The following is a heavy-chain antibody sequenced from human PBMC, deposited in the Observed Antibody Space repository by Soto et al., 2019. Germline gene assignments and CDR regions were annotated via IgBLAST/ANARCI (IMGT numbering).Heavy chain of an antibody. D-gene: IGHD1-26*01. CDR2: IYYSGST. V-gene: IGHV4-39*01. CDR1: GGSISSSSYY. Sequence: QLQLQESGPGLVKPSETLSLTCTVSGGSISSSSYYWGWIRQPPGKGLEWIGSIYYSGSTYYNPSLKSRVTISVDTSKNQFSLKLSSVTAADTAVYYCARHSGATHFDYWGQGTLVTVSS. J-gene: IGHJ4*02. CDR3: ARHSGATHFDY.